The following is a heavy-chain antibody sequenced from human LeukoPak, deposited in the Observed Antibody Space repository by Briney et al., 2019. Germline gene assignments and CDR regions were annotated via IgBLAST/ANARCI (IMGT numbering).Heavy chain of an antibody. V-gene: IGHV3-23*01. J-gene: IGHJ5*02. CDR1: GFTFSSYA. CDR2: ISGSGGST. D-gene: IGHD3-10*01. Sequence: PGGSLRLSCAASGFTFSSYAMSWVRQAPGKGLKWVSAISGSGGSTYYADSVKGRFTISRDNSKNTLYLQMNSLRAEDTAVYYCAKAMVRGVISSAVFDPWGQGTLVTVSS. CDR3: AKAMVRGVISSAVFDP.